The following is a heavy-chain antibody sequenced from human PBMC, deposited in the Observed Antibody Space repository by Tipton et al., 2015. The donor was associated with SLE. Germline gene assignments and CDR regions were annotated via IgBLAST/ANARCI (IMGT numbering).Heavy chain of an antibody. J-gene: IGHJ4*02. V-gene: IGHV4-59*02. CDR2: IYYKGST. CDR3: ARAPVFGVVTVGGPFDY. CDR1: GGSVNGHY. D-gene: IGHD3-3*01. Sequence: TLSLTCTVSGGSVNGHYWNWIRQAPGKGLEWIGYIYYKGSTDDKSSLKSRLTISIDTSKNQVSLKLTSVTAADTAVYYCARAPVFGVVTVGGPFDYWGQGTLVTVSS.